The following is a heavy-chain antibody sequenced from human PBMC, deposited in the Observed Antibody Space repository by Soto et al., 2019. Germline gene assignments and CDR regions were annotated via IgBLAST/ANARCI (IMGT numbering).Heavy chain of an antibody. CDR3: VSRYSSSWYSHYGVDV. V-gene: IGHV1-69*13. D-gene: IGHD6-13*01. CDR2: IIPIFGTA. CDR1: GGTFSSYA. J-gene: IGHJ6*02. Sequence: ASVKVSCKASGGTFSSYAISWLRQAPGQGLEWMGGIIPIFGTANYAQKFQGRVTITADESTSTAYMELSSLRSEDTAVYYCVSRYSSSWYSHYGVDVWGQGTTVTVSS.